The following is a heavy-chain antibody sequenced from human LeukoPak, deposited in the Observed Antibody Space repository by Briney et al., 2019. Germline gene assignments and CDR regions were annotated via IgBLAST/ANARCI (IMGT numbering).Heavy chain of an antibody. D-gene: IGHD6-19*01. Sequence: ASVKVSCKASGYTFTSYGISWVRQAPGQGLEWMGWISAYNGNTNYAQKLQGRVTMTTDTSTSTAYMELRSLRSDDTAVYYCARANKQWLVFSLDYWGQGTLVTVSS. J-gene: IGHJ4*02. CDR2: ISAYNGNT. CDR3: ARANKQWLVFSLDY. V-gene: IGHV1-18*01. CDR1: GYTFTSYG.